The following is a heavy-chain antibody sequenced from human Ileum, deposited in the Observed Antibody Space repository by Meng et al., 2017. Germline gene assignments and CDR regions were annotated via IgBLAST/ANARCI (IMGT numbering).Heavy chain of an antibody. J-gene: IGHJ4*02. D-gene: IGHD6-6*01. CDR1: GGSISSYY. V-gene: IGHV4-59*01. CDR2: IYYSGST. CDR3: ARDGSSPFDY. Sequence: SETLSLTCTVSGGSISSYYWSWIRQPPGKGLEWIGYIYYSGSTNYNPSLKSRVTISVDTSKNQFSLKLSSVTAADTAVYYCARDGSSPFDYWGQGTLVTVSS.